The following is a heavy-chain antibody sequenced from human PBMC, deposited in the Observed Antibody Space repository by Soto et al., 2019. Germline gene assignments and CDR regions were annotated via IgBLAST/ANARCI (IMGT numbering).Heavy chain of an antibody. CDR3: AGGRIVVVGSRAYYGMDV. D-gene: IGHD3-22*01. V-gene: IGHV1-46*01. CDR2: ISLYHHST. CDR1: GYPFTDYF. J-gene: IGHJ6*02. Sequence: QAQLVQSGAEGKKPGASVRVSCKTSGYPFTDYFIHWVRQAPGQGLEWMGIISLYHHSTSYAQKFQGRLTVTADTSTTTVYMDLSSLTSEDSAVYWCAGGRIVVVGSRAYYGMDVWGQGTTVTVSS.